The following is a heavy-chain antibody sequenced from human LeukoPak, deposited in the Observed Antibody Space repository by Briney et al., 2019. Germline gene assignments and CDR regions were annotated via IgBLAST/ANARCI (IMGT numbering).Heavy chain of an antibody. Sequence: GGSLRLSCVVSGFTVSTNYMSWVRQAPGKGLEWVSLIYSGGSTYYADSVKGRFTISRDNSKNTLYLQMNSLRAEDTAVYYCAKDSRGRTYYYDSSGLYYFDYWGQGTLVTVSS. CDR2: IYSGGST. CDR3: AKDSRGRTYYYDSSGLYYFDY. CDR1: GFTVSTNY. V-gene: IGHV3-53*01. D-gene: IGHD3-22*01. J-gene: IGHJ4*02.